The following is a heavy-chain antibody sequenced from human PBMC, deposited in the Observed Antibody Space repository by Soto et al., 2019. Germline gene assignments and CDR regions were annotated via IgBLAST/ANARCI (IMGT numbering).Heavy chain of an antibody. Sequence: PGGSLRLSCAASGFPFSSYSMNWVRQAPGKGLEWVSSISSSSSYIYYADSVKGRFTISRDNAKNSLYLQMNSLRAEDTAVYYCARDQPPGYCSGGSCYAPYFDYWGQGTLVTVSS. CDR1: GFPFSSYS. CDR3: ARDQPPGYCSGGSCYAPYFDY. CDR2: ISSSSSYI. J-gene: IGHJ4*02. D-gene: IGHD2-15*01. V-gene: IGHV3-21*01.